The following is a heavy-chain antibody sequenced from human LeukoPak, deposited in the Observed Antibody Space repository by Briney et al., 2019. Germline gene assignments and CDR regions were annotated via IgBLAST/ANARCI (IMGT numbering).Heavy chain of an antibody. V-gene: IGHV4-34*01. CDR1: GGSFSGYY. CDR2: INHSGST. CDR3: AREYCSSTSCYGSGAFDI. J-gene: IGHJ3*02. D-gene: IGHD2-2*01. Sequence: SETLSLTCAVYGGSFSGYYWSWIRQPPGKGLEGIGEINHSGSTNYNPSLKSRVTISVDTSKNQFSLKLSSVTAADTAVYYCAREYCSSTSCYGSGAFDIWGQGTMVTVSS.